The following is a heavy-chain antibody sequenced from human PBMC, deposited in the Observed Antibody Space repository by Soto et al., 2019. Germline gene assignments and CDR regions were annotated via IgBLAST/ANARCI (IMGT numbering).Heavy chain of an antibody. CDR3: VKARATGPKSDFDY. Sequence: GGSLRLSCSASGFTFGTYTMHWVRQAPGRGPECVSTISSHGGRTFYADFVKGGFTMSSDNSKNTLYLQMSSLRLEDTAVYYCVKARATGPKSDFDYWGQGTLVTVSS. V-gene: IGHV3-64D*06. D-gene: IGHD7-27*01. CDR1: GFTFGTYT. J-gene: IGHJ4*02. CDR2: ISSHGGRT.